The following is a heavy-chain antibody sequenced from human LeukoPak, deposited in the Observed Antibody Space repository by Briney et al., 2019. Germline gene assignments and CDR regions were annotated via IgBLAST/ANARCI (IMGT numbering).Heavy chain of an antibody. V-gene: IGHV3-48*03. CDR1: AITFSSYG. CDR2: ISSSGDTI. Sequence: GGSLRLSCAASAITFSSYGMHWVRQAPGKGLEWISYISSSGDTIYYAESVKGRFTISRDNAKKSLYLEMNSLKVEDTAVYYCARAVGYWGQGTLVTVSS. CDR3: ARAVGY. J-gene: IGHJ4*02.